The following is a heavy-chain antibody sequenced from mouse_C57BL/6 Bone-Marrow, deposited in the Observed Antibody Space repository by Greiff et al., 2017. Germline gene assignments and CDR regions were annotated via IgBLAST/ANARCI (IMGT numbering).Heavy chain of an antibody. CDR2: INPSSGYT. D-gene: IGHD4-1*02. CDR3: ARYPNCDGGDYAMDY. V-gene: IGHV1-7*01. Sequence: QVQLQQSGAELAKPGASVKLSCKASGYTFTSYWMHWVKQRPGQGLEWIGYINPSSGYTKYNQKFKDKATLTAAKSSSTAYLQLSSLTYEDSAVYYCARYPNCDGGDYAMDYWGQGTSVTVSS. J-gene: IGHJ4*01. CDR1: GYTFTSYW.